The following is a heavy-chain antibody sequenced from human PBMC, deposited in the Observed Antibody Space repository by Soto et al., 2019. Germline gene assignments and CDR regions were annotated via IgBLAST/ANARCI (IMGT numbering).Heavy chain of an antibody. J-gene: IGHJ3*02. CDR2: IYDSGTT. CDR3: ARVSHIVVVPAVRGAFDI. Sequence: QVQLQESGPGLEKASGTLSLTCTVSGGSMSGHYWSWILQPPGKGLEWIGFIYDSGTTNYNPSLKSRGTISIDTSKNQFSLKLTSVTAADTAVYYCARVSHIVVVPAVRGAFDIWGQGTMITVPS. CDR1: GGSMSGHY. V-gene: IGHV4-59*11. D-gene: IGHD2-21*02.